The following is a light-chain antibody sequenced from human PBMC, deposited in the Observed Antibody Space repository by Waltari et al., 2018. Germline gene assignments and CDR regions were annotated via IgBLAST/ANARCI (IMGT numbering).Light chain of an antibody. J-gene: IGKJ1*01. V-gene: IGKV1-5*03. CDR1: QHLSAW. Sequence: DIQLTQSPSTLSASIGERVTITCRASQHLSAWLAWYQQKPGKAPKLLIYKSSSSGSGVSSRFTGSGSWTDFTLTISGLQPDDFATYYCHHYDGYSRTFGQGTRVEVK. CDR2: KSS. CDR3: HHYDGYSRT.